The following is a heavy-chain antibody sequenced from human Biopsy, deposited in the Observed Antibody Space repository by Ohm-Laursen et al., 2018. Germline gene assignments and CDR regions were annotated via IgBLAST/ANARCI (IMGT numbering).Heavy chain of an antibody. CDR2: MSPDTGNA. D-gene: IGHD1-26*01. CDR1: GYTFTSHD. CDR3: ARWEAALGRRLDS. Sequence: GSSVKVSCKASGYTFTSHDINWVRQATGQGLEWMGWMSPDTGNAVYAQRFQDRVTMTSDTSTGTEYMELTCLTSDDTAVYFCARWEAALGRRLDSWGQGTLVAVSS. J-gene: IGHJ4*02. V-gene: IGHV1-8*01.